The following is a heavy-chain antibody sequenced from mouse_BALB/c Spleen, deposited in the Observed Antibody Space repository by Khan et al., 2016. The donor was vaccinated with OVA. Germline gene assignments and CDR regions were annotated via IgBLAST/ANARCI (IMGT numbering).Heavy chain of an antibody. D-gene: IGHD2-14*01. CDR2: ISSTGGT. V-gene: IGHV3-2*02. J-gene: IGHJ4*01. CDR1: GYSITSDYA. CDR3: ARSLYYSYGYALDC. Sequence: EVQLQESGPGLVKPSQSLSLTCTVTGYSITSDYAWNWLRQFPGNKLEWMGYISSTGGTSYNPSLKSRISITRDTSKNQFFLQLKSVPAESTSTYYCARSLYYSYGYALDCWGRGTLVTVSS.